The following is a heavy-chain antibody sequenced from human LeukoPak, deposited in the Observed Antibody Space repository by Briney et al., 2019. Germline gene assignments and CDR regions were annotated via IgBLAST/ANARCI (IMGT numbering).Heavy chain of an antibody. D-gene: IGHD1-26*01. Sequence: TGGSLRLSCAASGFTFSSYAMTWLRQPPGKGLEGVSSITGSAANTYYADSVKGRFTISRDNSKNTLYLQMNSLRAEDTAVYYCAKRYSGTSGLYNFDYWGQGTLVTVSS. CDR1: GFTFSSYA. J-gene: IGHJ4*02. CDR3: AKRYSGTSGLYNFDY. CDR2: ITGSAANT. V-gene: IGHV3-23*01.